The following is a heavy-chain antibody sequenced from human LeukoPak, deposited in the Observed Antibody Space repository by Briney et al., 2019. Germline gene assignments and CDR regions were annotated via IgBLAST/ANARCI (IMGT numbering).Heavy chain of an antibody. CDR2: ICDSGRTI. Sequence: GGSLRLSRAASGFTFSDYCMSWIRQAPGKGLEWVSYICDSGRTIYYADSVKGRFTISRDNAKNSVYLQMNNLRAEDTAVYYCARDRLGDYDNSGYYDNWGQGTLVTVSS. J-gene: IGHJ4*02. D-gene: IGHD3-22*01. V-gene: IGHV3-11*01. CDR1: GFTFSDYC. CDR3: ARDRLGDYDNSGYYDN.